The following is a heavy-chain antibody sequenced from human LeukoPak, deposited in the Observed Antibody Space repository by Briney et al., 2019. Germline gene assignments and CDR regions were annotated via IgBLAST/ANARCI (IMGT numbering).Heavy chain of an antibody. CDR2: IYYSGST. CDR3: ARETGEATWDY. V-gene: IGHV4-59*01. J-gene: IGHJ4*02. D-gene: IGHD3-10*01. CDR1: GGSISSYY. Sequence: SETLSLTCTVSGGSISSYYWSWIRQPPGKGLGWIGYIYYSGSTNYNPSLKSRVTISVDTSKNQFSLKLSSVTAADTAVYYCARETGEATWDYWGQGTLVTVSS.